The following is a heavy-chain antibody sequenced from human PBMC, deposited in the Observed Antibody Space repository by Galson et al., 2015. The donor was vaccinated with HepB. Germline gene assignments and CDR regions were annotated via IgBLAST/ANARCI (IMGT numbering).Heavy chain of an antibody. CDR1: GYTFTSYG. CDR3: ARDGSDSSSWYPPLYIDY. J-gene: IGHJ4*02. CDR2: ISAYNGNT. Sequence: SVKVSCKASGYTFTSYGISWVRQAPGQGLEWMGWISAYNGNTNYAQKLQGRVTMTTDTSTSTAYMELRSLRSDDTAVYYCARDGSDSSSWYPPLYIDYWSQGTLVTVSS. D-gene: IGHD6-13*01. V-gene: IGHV1-18*04.